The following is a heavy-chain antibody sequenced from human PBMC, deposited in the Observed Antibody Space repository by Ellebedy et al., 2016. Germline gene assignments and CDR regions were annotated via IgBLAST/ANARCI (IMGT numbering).Heavy chain of an antibody. V-gene: IGHV4-4*07. D-gene: IGHD6-13*01. CDR3: ARVRYSSSWYYFDY. CDR1: GGSISSYY. J-gene: IGHJ4*02. Sequence: SETLSLTXTVSGGSISSYYWSWIRQPAGKGLEWIGRIYTSGSTNYNPSLKSRVTMSVDTSKNQFSLKLSSVTAADTAVYYCARVRYSSSWYYFDYWGQGTLVTVSS. CDR2: IYTSGST.